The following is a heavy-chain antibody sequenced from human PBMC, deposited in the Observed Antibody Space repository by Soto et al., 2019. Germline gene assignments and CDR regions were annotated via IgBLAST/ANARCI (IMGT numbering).Heavy chain of an antibody. D-gene: IGHD1-1*01. V-gene: IGHV4-59*01. CDR2: IYYSGST. Sequence: QVQLQESGPGLVKPSETLSLTCTVSGGSISSDYWTWIRQPPGKGLEWIGYIYYSGSTNYNPSLKSRVTISVDTSKNQFSLKLSSVTAADTAVYYCARASPGTSSLYWGQGTLVTVSS. CDR1: GGSISSDY. J-gene: IGHJ4*02. CDR3: ARASPGTSSLY.